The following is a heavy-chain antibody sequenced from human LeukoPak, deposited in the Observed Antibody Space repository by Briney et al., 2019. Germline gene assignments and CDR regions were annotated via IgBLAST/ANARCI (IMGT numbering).Heavy chain of an antibody. CDR3: AREDGYCSGGNCYSYFDS. CDR1: KFIFSNYW. CDR2: IKKTGSET. V-gene: IGHV3-7*01. Sequence: GGSLRLSCGASKFIFSNYWMSGVRQARGKGREGVAYIKKTGSETYYVDSVKGRFTIARDNARNSVFLQMNSLRAEDTAVYYCAREDGYCSGGNCYSYFDSWGQGTLVTVSS. J-gene: IGHJ4*02. D-gene: IGHD2-15*01.